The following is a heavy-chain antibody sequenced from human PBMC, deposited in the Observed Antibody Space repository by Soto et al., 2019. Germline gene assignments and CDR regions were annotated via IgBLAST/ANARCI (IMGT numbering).Heavy chain of an antibody. CDR1: GFTFSSYW. CDR3: VRGDGDYHDVNGYLGRH. Sequence: DVQLVESGGGLFQPGGSLRLSCAASGFTFSSYWMHWVRQAPGKGLVWVSRIRSDGTNAEYAGSVKGRFTIPRDNAENTLYLQMNSLRVEDSAVYYCVRGDGDYHDVNGYLGRHWGQGTLVTVSS. D-gene: IGHD3-22*01. V-gene: IGHV3-74*03. CDR2: IRSDGTNA. J-gene: IGHJ4*02.